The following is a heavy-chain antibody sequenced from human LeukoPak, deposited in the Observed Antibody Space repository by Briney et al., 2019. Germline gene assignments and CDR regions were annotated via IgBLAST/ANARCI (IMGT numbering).Heavy chain of an antibody. CDR3: ARDQPVGSDDAFDI. D-gene: IGHD1-26*01. CDR1: GGSISSYY. J-gene: IGHJ3*02. V-gene: IGHV4-4*07. CDR2: IYTSGST. Sequence: SETLSLTCTVSGGSISSYYWSWIRQPAGKGLEWIGRIYTSGSTNYNPSLKSRVTMSVDTSKNQFSLKLSSVTAADTAVYYCARDQPVGSDDAFDIWGQGTMVTVSS.